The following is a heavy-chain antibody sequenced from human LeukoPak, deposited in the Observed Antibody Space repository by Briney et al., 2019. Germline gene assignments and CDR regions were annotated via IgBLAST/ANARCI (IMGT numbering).Heavy chain of an antibody. CDR2: IDERGRT. CDR1: GGSLTSYY. V-gene: IGHV4-34*01. J-gene: IGHJ4*02. D-gene: IGHD5/OR15-5a*01. Sequence: SETLSLTCAVYGGSLTSYYWSWVRQTPGRGLEWIGEIDERGRTVYSPSFRSRVTISVDTSKNQFSLQMRFVTAADTAVYYCARPHYCSSTTRSGPLDFWGQGTQVTVSS. CDR3: ARPHYCSSTTRSGPLDF.